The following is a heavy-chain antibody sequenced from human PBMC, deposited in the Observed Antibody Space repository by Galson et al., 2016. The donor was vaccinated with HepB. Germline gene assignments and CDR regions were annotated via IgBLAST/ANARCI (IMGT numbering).Heavy chain of an antibody. J-gene: IGHJ4*02. CDR1: GFTFSSYA. D-gene: IGHD2-8*01. V-gene: IGHV3-23*01. CDR3: ARPVSADEGLGN. Sequence: SLRLSCAASGFTFSSYAMSWVRQAPGKGLEWVSAISGSGGSTYYADSVKGRFTISRDNSKSTLYLQMNSLRAEDTAVYYCARPVSADEGLGNWGQGTLVTVSS. CDR2: ISGSGGST.